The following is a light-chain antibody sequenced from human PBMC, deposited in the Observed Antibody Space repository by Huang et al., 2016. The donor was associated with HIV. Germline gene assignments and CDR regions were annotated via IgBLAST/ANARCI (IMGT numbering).Light chain of an antibody. CDR2: AAS. J-gene: IGKJ5*01. Sequence: IQLTQSPSSLSASVGDRVTITCRASQDINTNLAWYQQKPGKAPKVLIYAASTLQSGVPSRFSGSASGIYFSLTINNLQPEDFATYYYQQLNAYPITFGQGTRLDI. CDR1: QDINTN. CDR3: QQLNAYPIT. V-gene: IGKV1-9*01.